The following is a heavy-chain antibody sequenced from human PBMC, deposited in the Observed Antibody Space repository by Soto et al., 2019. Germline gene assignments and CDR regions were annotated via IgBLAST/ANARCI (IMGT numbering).Heavy chain of an antibody. V-gene: IGHV3-74*01. J-gene: IGHJ4*02. CDR3: ARRDDIGAIDY. Sequence: GGSLRLSCAASGFTFSSYWMHWVRQAPGKGLVWVSRINSDGSSTSYADSVKGRFTISRDNAKNTLYLQMNSLRAEDTAVYYCARRDDIGAIDYWGQGTLVTVSS. CDR1: GFTFSSYW. D-gene: IGHD3-16*01. CDR2: INSDGSST.